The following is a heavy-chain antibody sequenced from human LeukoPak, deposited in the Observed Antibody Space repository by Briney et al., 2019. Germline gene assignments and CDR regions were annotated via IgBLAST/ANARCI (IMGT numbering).Heavy chain of an antibody. CDR3: AKHGEGENYDFWSGYYTLRRAPDY. V-gene: IGHV3-23*01. CDR2: ISGSGGST. CDR1: GFTFSSYA. J-gene: IGHJ4*02. D-gene: IGHD3-3*01. Sequence: PGGSLRLSCAASGFTFSSYAMSWVRQAPGKGLEWVSAISGSGGSTYYADSVEGRFTISRDNSKNTLYLQMNSLRAEDTAVYYCAKHGEGENYDFWSGYYTLRRAPDYWGQGTLVTVSS.